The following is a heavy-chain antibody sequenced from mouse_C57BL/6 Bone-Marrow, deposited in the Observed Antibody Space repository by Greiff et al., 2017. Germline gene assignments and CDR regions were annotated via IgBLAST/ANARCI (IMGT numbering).Heavy chain of an antibody. CDR3: ARWEVVADWYFDV. CDR2: INPGSGGT. V-gene: IGHV1-54*01. Sequence: VQLQQSGAELVRPGTSVKVSCKASGYAFTTYLIEWVKQRPGQGLEWIGVINPGSGGTNYNEKFKGKATLTADKSSSTAYMQLSSLTSEDSAVDFCARWEVVADWYFDVWGTGTTVTVSS. CDR1: GYAFTTYL. D-gene: IGHD1-1*01. J-gene: IGHJ1*03.